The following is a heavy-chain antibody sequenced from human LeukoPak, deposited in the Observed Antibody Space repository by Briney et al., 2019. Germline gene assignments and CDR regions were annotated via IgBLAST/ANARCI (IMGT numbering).Heavy chain of an antibody. V-gene: IGHV4-39*07. CDR3: ARDPSHYYDSSGYYYTRSYFDY. CDR1: GGSISSSSYY. CDR2: IYYSGST. J-gene: IGHJ4*02. D-gene: IGHD3-22*01. Sequence: SETLSLTRTVSGGSISSSSYYWGWIRQPPGKGLEWIGSIYYSGSTYYNPSLKSRVTISVDTSKNQFSLKLSSVTAADTAVYYCARDPSHYYDSSGYYYTRSYFDYWGQGTLVTVSS.